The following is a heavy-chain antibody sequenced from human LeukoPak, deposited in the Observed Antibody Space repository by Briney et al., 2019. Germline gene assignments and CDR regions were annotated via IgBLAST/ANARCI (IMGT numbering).Heavy chain of an antibody. J-gene: IGHJ5*02. V-gene: IGHV1-18*01. CDR3: ARASYYYDSSGYLNWFDP. Sequence: ASVKVSCKASGYTFTSYGISWVRQAPGQGLEWMGWISAYNGNTNYAQKLQGRVTMTTDTSTSTAYMELSSLRSEDTAVYYCARASYYYDSSGYLNWFDPWGQGTLVTVSS. D-gene: IGHD3-22*01. CDR2: ISAYNGNT. CDR1: GYTFTSYG.